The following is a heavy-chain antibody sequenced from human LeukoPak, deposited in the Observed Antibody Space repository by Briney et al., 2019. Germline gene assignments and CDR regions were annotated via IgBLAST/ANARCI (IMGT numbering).Heavy chain of an antibody. J-gene: IGHJ3*02. D-gene: IGHD1-1*01. CDR2: IYSGGST. V-gene: IGHV3-66*01. CDR3: ARDLRYTSDLDAFDI. Sequence: PGGSLRLSCAASGFTVSSNYMSWVRQAPGKGLEWVSVIYSGGSTYYADSVKGRFTISRDNSKNTLYLQMNSLRAEDTAVYYCARDLRYTSDLDAFDIWGQGTMVTVSS. CDR1: GFTVSSNY.